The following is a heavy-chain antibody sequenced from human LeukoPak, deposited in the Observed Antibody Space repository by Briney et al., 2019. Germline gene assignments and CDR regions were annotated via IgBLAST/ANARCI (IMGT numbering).Heavy chain of an antibody. V-gene: IGHV3-48*01. CDR3: ARDRGSGTLPYWYFDL. J-gene: IGHJ2*01. CDR1: GFIFSSYS. Sequence: GGSLRLSCAASGFIFSSYSMNWVRQAPGKGLEWVTYVSSSSSIIYYADSVKGRFTISRDNAENSLHLQMNSLRAEDTAVYYCARDRGSGTLPYWYFDLWGRGTLVTVSS. CDR2: VSSSSSII. D-gene: IGHD3-10*01.